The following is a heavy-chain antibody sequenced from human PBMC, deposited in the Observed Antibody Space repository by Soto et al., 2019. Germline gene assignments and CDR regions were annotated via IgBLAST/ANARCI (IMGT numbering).Heavy chain of an antibody. Sequence: QVQLQESGPGLVKPSQTLSLTCTVSGGSISSGDYYWSWIRQPPGKGLEWIGYIYYSGSTYYNPSLRGRVTISVDTSKNQFSLKLSSVTAAATAVYYCARGKQVDVTYYFDYWAREPWSPSPQ. CDR3: ARGKQVDVTYYFDY. J-gene: IGHJ4*02. D-gene: IGHD3-10*01. V-gene: IGHV4-30-4*01. CDR1: GGSISSGDYY. CDR2: IYYSGST.